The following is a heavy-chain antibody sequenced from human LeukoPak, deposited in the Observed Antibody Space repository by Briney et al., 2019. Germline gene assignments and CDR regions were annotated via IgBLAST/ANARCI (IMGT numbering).Heavy chain of an antibody. J-gene: IGHJ4*02. CDR3: ARDQGIFGVPRGLDY. CDR2: IIPIFGTA. CDR1: GGTFSSYA. V-gene: IGHV1-69*05. D-gene: IGHD3-3*01. Sequence: SVKDSCKASGGTFSSYAVSWVRQAPGQGLEWMGGIIPIFGTANYAQKFQGRVTMTTDTSTSTAYMELRSLRSDDTAVYYCARDQGIFGVPRGLDYWGQGTLVTVSS.